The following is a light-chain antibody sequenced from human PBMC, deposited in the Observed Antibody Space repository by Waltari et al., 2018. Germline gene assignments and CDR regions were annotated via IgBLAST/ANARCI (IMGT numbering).Light chain of an antibody. CDR1: QSVLYNSGNKNY. J-gene: IGKJ4*01. V-gene: IGKV4-1*01. CDR3: QQYYSTPLT. CDR2: WAS. Sequence: IVLTQSPVSLALSLGDRATIHFTSRQSVLYNSGNKNYLAWYQQKPGQPPKVLIYWASTRESGVPDRFSGSGSGTDFTLTISSLQAEDVAVYYCQQYYSTPLTFGGGTKVEIK.